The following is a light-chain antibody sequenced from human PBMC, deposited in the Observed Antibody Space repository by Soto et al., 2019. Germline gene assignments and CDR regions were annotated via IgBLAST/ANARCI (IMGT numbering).Light chain of an antibody. CDR1: QSVRSY. CDR3: QQRSSWPRIT. CDR2: DAS. Sequence: IVMTQSPATLSVSPGERATLSCRASQSVRSYLAWYQQKPGQAPRLLIYDASNRAPGIPARFSGSGSGTDFTLTISSLEPDDFAVYYCQQRSSWPRITFGQGTRLEI. V-gene: IGKV3-11*01. J-gene: IGKJ5*01.